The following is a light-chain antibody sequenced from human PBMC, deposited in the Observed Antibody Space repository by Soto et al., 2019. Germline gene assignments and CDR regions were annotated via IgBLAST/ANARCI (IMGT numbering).Light chain of an antibody. J-gene: IGLJ3*02. Sequence: QSALTQPPSVSAAPGQKVTISCSGNTSNIGKNFVSWYQQLAGTAPKLLIYDNNKRPSGIPDRFSGSKSGTSATLGITGLQTGDEGDYCCGTWDRSLSAVVFGGGTKVTVL. CDR1: TSNIGKNF. V-gene: IGLV1-51*01. CDR3: GTWDRSLSAVV. CDR2: DNN.